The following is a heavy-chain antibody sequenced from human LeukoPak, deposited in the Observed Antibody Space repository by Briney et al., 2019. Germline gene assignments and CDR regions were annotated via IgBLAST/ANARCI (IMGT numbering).Heavy chain of an antibody. D-gene: IGHD2-15*01. CDR2: IIPIFGTA. CDR1: GGTFSSYG. J-gene: IGHJ6*03. V-gene: IGHV1-69*13. CDR3: ARDKEGIGDHSDPYYYYMDV. Sequence: ASVKVSCKASGGTFSSYGISWVRRAPGQGLEWVGGIIPIFGTANYAQKFQGRVTITADESTSTAYMELSSLRSEDTAVYYCARDKEGIGDHSDPYYYYMDVWGKGTTVTVSS.